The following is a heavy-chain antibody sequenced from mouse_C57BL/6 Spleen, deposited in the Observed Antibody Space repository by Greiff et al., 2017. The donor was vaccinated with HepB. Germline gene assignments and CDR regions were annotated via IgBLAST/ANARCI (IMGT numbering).Heavy chain of an antibody. D-gene: IGHD2-13*01. J-gene: IGHJ3*01. Sequence: VMLVESGAELVKPGASVKLSCKASGYTFTEYTIHWVKHRSGQGLEWIGWFYPGSGSIKYNEKFKDKATLTADKSSSTVYMELSRLTSEDSAVYFCARHEDDYVSFAYWGQGTLVTVSA. CDR2: FYPGSGSI. CDR1: GYTFTEYT. V-gene: IGHV1-62-2*01. CDR3: ARHEDDYVSFAY.